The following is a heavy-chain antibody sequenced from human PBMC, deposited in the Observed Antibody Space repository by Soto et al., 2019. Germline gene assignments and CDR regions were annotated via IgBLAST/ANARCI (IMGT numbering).Heavy chain of an antibody. Sequence: GGSLRLSCEASGFTFSSYAMTWVRQAPGKGLEWVSSFSGSGGATYYADSVKDRFTISRDNSKKTLYLQMNGLRGEDTAVYYCAKGTSRIHFGMDVWGQGTTVTSP. CDR1: GFTFSSYA. J-gene: IGHJ6*02. V-gene: IGHV3-23*01. CDR3: AKGTSRIHFGMDV. CDR2: FSGSGGAT.